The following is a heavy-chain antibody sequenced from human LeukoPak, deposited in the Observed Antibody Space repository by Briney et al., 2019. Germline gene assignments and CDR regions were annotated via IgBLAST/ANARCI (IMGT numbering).Heavy chain of an antibody. CDR3: ASSKDHYCHY. J-gene: IGHJ4*02. CDR2: IREDAGEK. Sequence: GGSLRLSCAASGFGFSDSWMTWVRQTPGKGLQWVASIREDAGEKQYVESVRGRFTISRDNAKNSLYLQMNSLRVEDTAVYYCASSKDHYCHYWGQGTLVTVSS. V-gene: IGHV3-7*05. CDR1: GFGFSDSW.